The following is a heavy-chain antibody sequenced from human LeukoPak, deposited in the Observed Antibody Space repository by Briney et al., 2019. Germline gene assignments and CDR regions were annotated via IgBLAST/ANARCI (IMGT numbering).Heavy chain of an antibody. CDR3: ARLSSTNWRLED. Sequence: PPEILSLTCTLSVGAISIYYWYCIAQPPGEGLGCIGYIDYSGSTNYNPSLKSRVTISVDTSKNQFSLKLSSVTAADTAVYSRARLSSTNWRLEDWGQGTLVTVCS. J-gene: IGHJ4*02. D-gene: IGHD7-27*01. CDR2: IDYSGST. V-gene: IGHV4-59*08. CDR1: VGAISIYY.